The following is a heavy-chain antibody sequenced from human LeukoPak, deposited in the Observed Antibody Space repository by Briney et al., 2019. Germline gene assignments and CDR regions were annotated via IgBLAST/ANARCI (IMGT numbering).Heavy chain of an antibody. V-gene: IGHV3-48*02. Sequence: SGGSLSLSCAASGFTFSSYTMNWVRQAPGKGLQWVSTVSASSDIHYSDSVKGRFTISRDNARNSLYLQMNSLRDEDTAVYYCARDALHTAHFDYWAQGSLVTVSS. CDR3: ARDALHTAHFDY. CDR2: VSASSDI. D-gene: IGHD5-18*01. CDR1: GFTFSSYT. J-gene: IGHJ4*02.